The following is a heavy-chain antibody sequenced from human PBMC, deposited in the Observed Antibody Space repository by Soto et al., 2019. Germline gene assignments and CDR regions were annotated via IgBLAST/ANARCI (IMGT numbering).Heavy chain of an antibody. CDR3: AALGVVTVNWFDP. V-gene: IGHV3-23*01. J-gene: IGHJ5*02. D-gene: IGHD3-16*02. CDR2: ISGSGGST. CDR1: GFTFSSYA. Sequence: GGSLRLSCAASGFTFSSYAMSWVRQAPGKGLEWVSAISGSGGSTYYADSVKGRFTISRDNSKNTPYLQMNSLRAEDTAVYYCAALGVVTVNWFDPWGQGTLVTVSS.